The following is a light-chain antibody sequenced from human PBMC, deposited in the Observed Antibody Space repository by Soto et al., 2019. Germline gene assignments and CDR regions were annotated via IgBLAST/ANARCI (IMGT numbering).Light chain of an antibody. V-gene: IGKV3-20*01. Sequence: EIVLTQSPGTLSLSPGERATLSCRASQSVNSIYLAWDQQKPGQAPRLLIYGASSRATGIPDRFSGSGSGTDFTLTISRLEPEDFALYYCQQYGGSPRTFGQGTKVEL. CDR1: QSVNSIY. J-gene: IGKJ1*01. CDR2: GAS. CDR3: QQYGGSPRT.